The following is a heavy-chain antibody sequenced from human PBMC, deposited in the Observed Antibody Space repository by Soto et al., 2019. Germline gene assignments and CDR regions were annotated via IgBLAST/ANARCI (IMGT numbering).Heavy chain of an antibody. CDR3: ARDRGGYGPPDV. CDR1: GFTLSDSY. J-gene: IGHJ6*02. Sequence: QVQLVESGGGLVKPGGSLRLSCAASGFTLSDSYMSWIRQAPGKGLQWVAYISGSSGYTGYADSVKGRFTISRDNAKNSLYLQLNSLRAEDTAVYYCARDRGGYGPPDVWGQGTTVTVSS. D-gene: IGHD3-10*01. CDR2: ISGSSGYT. V-gene: IGHV3-11*06.